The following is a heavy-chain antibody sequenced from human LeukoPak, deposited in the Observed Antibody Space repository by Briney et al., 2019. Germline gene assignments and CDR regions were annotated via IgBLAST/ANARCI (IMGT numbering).Heavy chain of an antibody. CDR1: GFTFSDYY. CDR2: ISSSGSTI. J-gene: IGHJ6*02. CDR3: AKVQVRTTGYYYYYYGMDV. Sequence: GGSLRLSCAASGFTFSDYYMSWIRQAPGKGLEWVSYISSSGSTIYYADSVKGRFTISRDNAKNSLYLQMNSLRAEDTAVYYCAKVQVRTTGYYYYYYGMDVWGQGTTVTVSS. D-gene: IGHD4-17*01. V-gene: IGHV3-11*01.